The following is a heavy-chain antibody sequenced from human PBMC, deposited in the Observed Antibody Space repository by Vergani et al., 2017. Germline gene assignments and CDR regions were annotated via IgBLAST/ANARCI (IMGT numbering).Heavy chain of an antibody. D-gene: IGHD2/OR15-2a*01. CDR3: AKDGRSLTRGPANMYLDF. V-gene: IGHV3-9*01. J-gene: IGHJ4*02. CDR1: GFTFADYA. Sequence: EVQLVESGGGLEQPGGSLRLSCAASGFTFADYAIHWVRQAPGQGLERISGITWSKVAIGYAESVKGRFTISRDNDKSSLYLQMNNLRPDDTALYYCAKDGRSLTRGPANMYLDFWGQGALVTVSS. CDR2: ITWSKVAI.